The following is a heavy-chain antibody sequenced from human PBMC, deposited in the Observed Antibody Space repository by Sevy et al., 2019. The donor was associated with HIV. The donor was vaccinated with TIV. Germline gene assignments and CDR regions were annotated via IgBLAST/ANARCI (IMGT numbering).Heavy chain of an antibody. CDR3: AKEGLDPYSSGWYDY. CDR1: GFTFSSYG. V-gene: IGHV3-33*06. CDR2: IWYDGSNK. Sequence: GGSLRLSCAASGFTFSSYGMRWVRQAPGKGLEWVAVIWYDGSNKYYTDSVKGRFTISRDNSKNTLYLQMNSLRAEDTAVYYCAKEGLDPYSSGWYDYWGQGTLVTVSS. J-gene: IGHJ4*02. D-gene: IGHD6-19*01.